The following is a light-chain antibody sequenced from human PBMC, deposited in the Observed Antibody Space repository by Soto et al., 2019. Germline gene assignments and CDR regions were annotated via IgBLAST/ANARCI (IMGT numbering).Light chain of an antibody. J-gene: IGLJ1*01. CDR1: TSNIGSNY. V-gene: IGLV1-47*03. CDR2: TNN. Sequence: QSVLTQPPSASGAPGQRVTLSCSGSTSNIGSNYVYWYQQLPGTAPKLLMYTNNQRPSGVPDRLSGSKSGTSASLAISGLWSEDEADYYCAAWDDSLSAYVFGTGTKVTVL. CDR3: AAWDDSLSAYV.